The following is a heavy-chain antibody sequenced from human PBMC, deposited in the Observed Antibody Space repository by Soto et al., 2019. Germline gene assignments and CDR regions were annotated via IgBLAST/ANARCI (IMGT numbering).Heavy chain of an antibody. CDR2: TSYDGSNK. CDR1: GFTFRSYV. J-gene: IGHJ1*01. CDR3: ARWGTTGGLDV. D-gene: IGHD3-16*01. Sequence: QVQLVESGGGVVQPGTSLRLSCVGSGFTFRSYVIHWVRQAPGKGLEWVALTSYDGSNKAYGDSVKGRFTISRDNSRNTVDLQMDSLRREDTALYYCARWGTTGGLDVWGQGTLVSVSS. V-gene: IGHV3-33*05.